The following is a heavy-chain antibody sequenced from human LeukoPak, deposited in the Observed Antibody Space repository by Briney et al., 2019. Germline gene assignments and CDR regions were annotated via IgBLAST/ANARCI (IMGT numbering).Heavy chain of an antibody. CDR1: GVTFSSYS. D-gene: IGHD2-21*01. CDR2: ISGISSYI. Sequence: GGSLRLSCAASGVTFSSYSMNWVRQAPGKGLEWVSSISGISSYIYYADSVKGRFTISRDNAKNSLYLQMTSLRAEDTAVYYCARDGGDYFDYWGQGTLVTVSS. V-gene: IGHV3-21*01. J-gene: IGHJ4*02. CDR3: ARDGGDYFDY.